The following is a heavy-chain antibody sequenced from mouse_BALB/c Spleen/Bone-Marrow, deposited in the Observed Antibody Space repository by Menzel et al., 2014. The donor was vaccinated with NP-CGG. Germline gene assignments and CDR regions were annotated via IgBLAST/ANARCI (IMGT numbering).Heavy chain of an antibody. CDR2: INPSSGYT. V-gene: IGHV1-4*01. CDR3: ARVYGNYDAMDY. D-gene: IGHD2-1*01. CDR1: GYTFTTYT. J-gene: IGHJ4*01. Sequence: QVQLKESGAELARPGASVKMSCRASGYTFTTYTMHWVKQRPGQGLEWIGYINPSSGYTYYNQKFKDKATLTADKSSSAAYLQLSSLTSEDSAVYYGARVYGNYDAMDYWGQGTSVTVSS.